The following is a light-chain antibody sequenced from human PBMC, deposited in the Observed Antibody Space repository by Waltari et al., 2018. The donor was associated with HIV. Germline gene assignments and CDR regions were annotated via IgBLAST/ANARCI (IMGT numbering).Light chain of an antibody. CDR2: EVT. Sequence: QSALTQPPSVSGSPGQAFTTPCTGTSSDVGSYNIVSWYQQSPGTAPKLMVYEVTYRPSGVPELFSGSKSGNTASLTISGRQSEDESDYYSSSFTSSSAVVFGGGTKLTVL. J-gene: IGLJ3*02. CDR3: SSFTSSSAVV. V-gene: IGLV2-18*02. CDR1: SSDVGSYNI.